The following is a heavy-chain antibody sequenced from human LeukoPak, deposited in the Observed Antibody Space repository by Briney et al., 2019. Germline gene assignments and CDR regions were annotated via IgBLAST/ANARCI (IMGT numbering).Heavy chain of an antibody. J-gene: IGHJ4*02. Sequence: PGGSLRLSCAASGFTFSSYGMHWVRQAPGKGLEWVAVIWYGGSNKYYADSVKGRFTISRDNSKNTLYLQMNGLRAEDTAVYYCARDPQLLHITMVRGVIINEFDYWGQGTLVTVSS. D-gene: IGHD3-10*01. CDR3: ARDPQLLHITMVRGVIINEFDY. CDR1: GFTFSSYG. CDR2: IWYGGSNK. V-gene: IGHV3-33*01.